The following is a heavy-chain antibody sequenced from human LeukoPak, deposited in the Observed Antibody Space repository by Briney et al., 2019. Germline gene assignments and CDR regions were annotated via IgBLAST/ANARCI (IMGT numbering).Heavy chain of an antibody. D-gene: IGHD4-17*01. CDR2: IKQDGSEK. CDR1: GFEFTFSSYW. CDR3: AKAASKRTDYGDYAFYYYMDV. V-gene: IGHV3-7*01. J-gene: IGHJ6*03. Sequence: GSLRLSCAASGFEFTFSSYWMTWVRQAPGKGLEWVANIKQDGSEKYYVDSVKGRFTISRDNAKNSLYLQVNSLRAEDTAVYYCAKAASKRTDYGDYAFYYYMDVWGKGTTVTISS.